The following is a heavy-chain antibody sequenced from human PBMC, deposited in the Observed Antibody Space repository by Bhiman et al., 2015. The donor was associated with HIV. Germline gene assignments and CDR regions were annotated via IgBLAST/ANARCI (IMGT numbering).Heavy chain of an antibody. CDR3: ARALSGSYHTSYFDY. Sequence: EVQLVESGGGLVQPGGSLRLSCAASGFTFSSYWMSWVRQAPGKGLKWVSYISSSSSIIYYADSVKGRFTISRDNAKNSLYLQMNSLRAEDTAVYYCARALSGSYHTSYFDYWGQGNLVTVSS. CDR1: GFTFSSYW. V-gene: IGHV3-48*01. J-gene: IGHJ4*02. CDR2: ISSSSSII. D-gene: IGHD1-26*01.